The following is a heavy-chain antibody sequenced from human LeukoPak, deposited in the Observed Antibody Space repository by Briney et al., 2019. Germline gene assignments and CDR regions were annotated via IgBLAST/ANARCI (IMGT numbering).Heavy chain of an antibody. Sequence: GGSVRLSCAASGFTFDDYGMSWVRQAPGKGLEWVSGINWNGGSTGYADSVKGRFTISRDNAKNSLYLQMNSLRAEDTALYYCARIGYDISTGYSRRDYYYYYMDVWGKGTTVTVSS. D-gene: IGHD3-9*01. CDR2: INWNGGST. J-gene: IGHJ6*03. CDR3: ARIGYDISTGYSRRDYYYYYMDV. V-gene: IGHV3-20*04. CDR1: GFTFDDYG.